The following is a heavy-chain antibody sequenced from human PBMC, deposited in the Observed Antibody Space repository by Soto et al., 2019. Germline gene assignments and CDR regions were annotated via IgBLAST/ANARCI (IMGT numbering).Heavy chain of an antibody. Sequence: ESLKISCKVSGYIFTSYWINWVRQMPGKGLEWMGIIYPGDSDTRYNPSFQGQITISADKSINTAYLQWSSLKASDTAVYYCARRGDSSGFIDYWGQGTLVTVSS. D-gene: IGHD3-22*01. CDR1: GYIFTSYW. CDR2: IYPGDSDT. V-gene: IGHV5-51*01. J-gene: IGHJ4*02. CDR3: ARRGDSSGFIDY.